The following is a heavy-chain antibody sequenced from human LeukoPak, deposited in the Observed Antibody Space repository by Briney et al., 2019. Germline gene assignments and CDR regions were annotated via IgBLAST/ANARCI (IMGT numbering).Heavy chain of an antibody. V-gene: IGHV3-23*01. CDR2: ISGSGGST. Sequence: AGTLRLSCAASRFTFNSYAMSWVRHAPGKGLEWVPAISGSGGSTSYAVPVKGRFTISRDNSKNTVDLQRSNLRVDDTAIYYCAKDHANTPVVTNWGEGILVSVSS. CDR1: RFTFNSYA. D-gene: IGHD2-21*02. J-gene: IGHJ4*02. CDR3: AKDHANTPVVTN.